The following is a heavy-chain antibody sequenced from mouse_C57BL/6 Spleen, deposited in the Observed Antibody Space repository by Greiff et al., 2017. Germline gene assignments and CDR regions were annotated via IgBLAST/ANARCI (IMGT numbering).Heavy chain of an antibody. CDR3: ARACLLSYFDY. J-gene: IGHJ2*01. D-gene: IGHD2-3*01. V-gene: IGHV1-53*01. CDR1: GYNFTSYW. Sequence: QVQLQQPGTELVKPGASVKLSCKASGYNFTSYWMPWVKQRPGPGLEWIGNINPSHGGTNYNEKFKSKATLTVDKSSSTAYMQLSSLTSEYSAVYYCARACLLSYFDYWGQGPTLTVSS. CDR2: INPSHGGT.